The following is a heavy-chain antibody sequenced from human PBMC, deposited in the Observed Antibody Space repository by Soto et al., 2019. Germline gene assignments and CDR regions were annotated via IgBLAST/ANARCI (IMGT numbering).Heavy chain of an antibody. CDR3: VRDGTKTLRDWFDP. CDR1: GSSISCFY. CDR2: IYATGTT. J-gene: IGHJ5*02. Sequence: SATLSLTCPFSGSSISCFYWSLLRPSAGKGLEWIGRIYATGTTDYNPSLKSRVMMSVDTSKKQFSLKLRSVTAADTAVYYCVRDGTKTLRDWFDPWGQG. V-gene: IGHV4-4*07. D-gene: IGHD1-1*01.